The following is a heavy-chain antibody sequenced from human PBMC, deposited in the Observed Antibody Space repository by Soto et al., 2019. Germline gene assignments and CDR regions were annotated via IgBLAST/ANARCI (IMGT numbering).Heavy chain of an antibody. CDR2: LIPIFGTA. CDR1: GDPFSCCG. Sequence: QVQLLQSGAEVQKPGSSVKVSCKASGDPFSCCGISWLRQAPGHGLEWMGGLIPIFGTAKYAQKFAGRVTITADKSTSTEYRELSVMRCEDTAGYDYPRDVTAHPFYISGNSDHLGQGTLVIVSS. V-gene: IGHV1-69*06. J-gene: IGHJ5*02. CDR3: PRDVTAHPFYISGNSDH. D-gene: IGHD3-22*01.